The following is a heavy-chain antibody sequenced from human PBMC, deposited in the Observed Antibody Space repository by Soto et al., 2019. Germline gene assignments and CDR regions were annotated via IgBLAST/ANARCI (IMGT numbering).Heavy chain of an antibody. J-gene: IGHJ4*02. Sequence: ASVKVSCKASGYTFTSYGISWVRQAPGQGLEFMGWITVSNGNTSYAQKFQDRVIMTTDTSTSTSYMELRSLRSDDTAVYYCARFLQLRPLGYWGQGTLVTVSS. CDR2: ITVSNGNT. CDR3: ARFLQLRPLGY. D-gene: IGHD1-1*01. V-gene: IGHV1-18*01. CDR1: GYTFTSYG.